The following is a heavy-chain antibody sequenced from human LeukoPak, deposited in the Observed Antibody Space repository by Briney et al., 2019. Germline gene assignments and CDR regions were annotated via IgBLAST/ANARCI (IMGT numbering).Heavy chain of an antibody. CDR2: INSNDGST. CDR3: ARDFGHWELNGGYYFDY. V-gene: IGHV3-20*04. J-gene: IGHJ4*02. CDR1: GFMFGDYG. D-gene: IGHD1-26*01. Sequence: GGSLRLSCAGSGFMFGDYGMAWVRQAPGKGLEWVSGINSNDGSTGYADSVKGRFTISRDNAKRSLFLQMNSLRAEDTAVYYCARDFGHWELNGGYYFDYWGQGTLVTVSS.